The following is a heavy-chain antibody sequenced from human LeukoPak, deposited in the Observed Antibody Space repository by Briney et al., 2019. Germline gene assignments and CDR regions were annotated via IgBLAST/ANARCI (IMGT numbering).Heavy chain of an antibody. D-gene: IGHD2-15*01. CDR1: GGTFSSYA. CDR3: ARALRWCSGGSCYRYYFDY. J-gene: IGHJ4*02. CDR2: IIPILGIA. Sequence: SVKVSCKASGGTFSSYAISWVRQAPGQGLEWMGRIIPILGIANYAQKFQGRVTITADKSTSTAYMELSSLRSEDTAVYYCARALRWCSGGSCYRYYFDYWGQGTLVTVSS. V-gene: IGHV1-69*04.